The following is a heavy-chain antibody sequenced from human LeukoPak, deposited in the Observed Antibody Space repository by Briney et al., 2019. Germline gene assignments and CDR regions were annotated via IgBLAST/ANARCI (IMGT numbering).Heavy chain of an antibody. J-gene: IGHJ4*02. V-gene: IGHV3-30*18. CDR3: AKDQPRYCSGGSCYFFDY. D-gene: IGHD2-15*01. CDR1: GFTFSSYG. Sequence: GGSLRLSCAASGFTFSSYGMHWVRQAPGKGLEWVAVISYDGSNKYYADSVKGRFTISRDNSKNTLYLQMNGLRAEDTAVYYCAKDQPRYCSGGSCYFFDYWGQGTLVTVSS. CDR2: ISYDGSNK.